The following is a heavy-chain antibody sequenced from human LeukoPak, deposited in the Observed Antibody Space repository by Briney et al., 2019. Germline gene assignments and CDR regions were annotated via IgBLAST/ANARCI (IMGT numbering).Heavy chain of an antibody. V-gene: IGHV3-9*01. CDR3: ARAVGVYGPQAYYYGMDV. J-gene: IGHJ6*02. CDR2: ISWNSGSI. CDR1: GFTFDDYA. D-gene: IGHD2-8*01. Sequence: PGRSLRLSCAASGFTFDDYAMHWVRQAPGKGLEWVSGISWNSGSIGYADSVKGRFTISRDNAKNSLYLQMNSLRAEDTAVYYCARAVGVYGPQAYYYGMDVWGQGTTVTVSS.